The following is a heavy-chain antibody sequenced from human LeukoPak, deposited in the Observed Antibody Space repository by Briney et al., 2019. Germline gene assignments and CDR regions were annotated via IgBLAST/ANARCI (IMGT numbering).Heavy chain of an antibody. Sequence: PGGSLRLSCVAAGFTFSTYAMHWVRQAPGKGLEWVAVMSFDGSNKYYGESVKGRFTISRDNSKNTLYLQMNSLRTEDTAVYYCARVLQGEWFFDYWGQGTLVTVSS. CDR1: GFTFSTYA. CDR3: ARVLQGEWFFDY. J-gene: IGHJ4*02. D-gene: IGHD3-3*01. V-gene: IGHV3-30*04. CDR2: MSFDGSNK.